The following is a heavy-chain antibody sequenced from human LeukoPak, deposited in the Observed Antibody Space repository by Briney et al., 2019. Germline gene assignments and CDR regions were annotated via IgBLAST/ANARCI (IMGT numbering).Heavy chain of an antibody. CDR2: IYSSGST. V-gene: IGHV4-59*08. D-gene: IGHD2-21*01. Sequence: PSETLSLTCTVSGGSISGYYWSWIRQPPGKGLEWIGYIYSSGSTNYNPSLKSRVTISVDTSKNQFSLKLSSVTAADTAVYYCASALSSVVRFDYWGQGTLVTVSS. CDR3: ASALSSVVRFDY. J-gene: IGHJ4*02. CDR1: GGSISGYY.